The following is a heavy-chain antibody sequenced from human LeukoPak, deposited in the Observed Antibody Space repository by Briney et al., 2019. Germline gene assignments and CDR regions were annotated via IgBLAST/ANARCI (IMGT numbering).Heavy chain of an antibody. Sequence: GGSLRLSCAASGFTFSSYEMNWVRQAPGKGLEWISYISSSGSTMYYADSVKGRFIISRDNAKNSLYLQMNSLRAEDTAIYYCASSSWYALDYWGQGTLVTVSS. CDR2: ISSSGSTM. D-gene: IGHD6-13*01. V-gene: IGHV3-48*03. J-gene: IGHJ4*02. CDR1: GFTFSSYE. CDR3: ASSSWYALDY.